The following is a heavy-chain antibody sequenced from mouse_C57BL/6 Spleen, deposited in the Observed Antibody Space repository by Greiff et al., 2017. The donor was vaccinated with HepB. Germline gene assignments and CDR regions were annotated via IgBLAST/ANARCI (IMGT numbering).Heavy chain of an antibody. CDR3: AGAPDGYWFAY. CDR1: GFPITSGYY. V-gene: IGHV12-3*01. Sequence: VQRVESGPGLVKPSQSLFLTCSITGFPITSGYYWIWIRQSPGKPLEWMGYITHSGETFYNPSLQSPISITRETSKNQFFLQLNSVTTEDTAMYYCAGAPDGYWFAYWGQGTLVTVSA. D-gene: IGHD2-3*01. J-gene: IGHJ3*01. CDR2: ITHSGET.